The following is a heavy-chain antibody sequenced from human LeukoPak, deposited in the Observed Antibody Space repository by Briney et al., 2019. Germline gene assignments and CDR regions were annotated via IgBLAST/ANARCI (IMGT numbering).Heavy chain of an antibody. CDR3: AVDCSPSCYGQSAFDI. J-gene: IGHJ3*02. CDR2: INSDGSST. CDR1: GFTFSSYW. V-gene: IGHV3-74*01. D-gene: IGHD2-2*01. Sequence: GGSLRLSCAASGFTFSSYWMHWVRQAPGKGLVWVSRINSDGSSTSYADSVKGRFTISRDNAKNTLYLQMNSLRAEDTAIYYCAVDCSPSCYGQSAFDIWGQGTMVTVSS.